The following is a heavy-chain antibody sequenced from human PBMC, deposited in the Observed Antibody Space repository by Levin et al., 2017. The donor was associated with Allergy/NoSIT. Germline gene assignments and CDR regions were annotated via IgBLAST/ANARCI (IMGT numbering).Heavy chain of an antibody. CDR2: ISASGGST. D-gene: IGHD6-13*01. CDR1: GFTFSSRA. CDR3: AKASGRVIAAAGTGRVWDY. J-gene: IGHJ4*02. Sequence: SCAASGFTFSSRAMSWVRQAPGKGLEWVSGISASGGSTYYADSVKGRFTISRDNSKNTLYLELNSLRVEDTAVYYCAKASGRVIAAAGTGRVWDYWGQGALVTVSS. V-gene: IGHV3-23*01.